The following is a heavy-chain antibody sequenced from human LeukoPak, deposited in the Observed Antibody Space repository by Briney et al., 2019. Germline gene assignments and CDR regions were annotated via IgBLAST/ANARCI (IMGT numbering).Heavy chain of an antibody. Sequence: GGSLRLSCAASGFTFDDYAMHWVRQAPGKGLEWVSGIGSTKSYIYYADSVRGRFTISRDNAKKSLYLQMNSLRAEDTAVYYCARDSMVRGVINYWGQGTLVTVSP. CDR3: ARDSMVRGVINY. J-gene: IGHJ4*02. D-gene: IGHD3-10*01. CDR1: GFTFDDYA. CDR2: IGSTKSYI. V-gene: IGHV3-21*01.